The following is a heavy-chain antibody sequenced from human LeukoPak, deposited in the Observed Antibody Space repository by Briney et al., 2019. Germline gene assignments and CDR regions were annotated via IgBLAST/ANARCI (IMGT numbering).Heavy chain of an antibody. D-gene: IGHD6-19*01. Sequence: QPGGSLRLSCAASGFTFSRSWMSWVRQAPGKGLEWVANINQDGSDNYYVDSVKGRFTISRDNARNSRYLQMISLGDEDQPLYYCARPQLCGWLGGGYFDYWGQGNLVTVSS. CDR1: GFTFSRSW. CDR2: INQDGSDN. CDR3: ARPQLCGWLGGGYFDY. J-gene: IGHJ4*02. V-gene: IGHV3-7*01.